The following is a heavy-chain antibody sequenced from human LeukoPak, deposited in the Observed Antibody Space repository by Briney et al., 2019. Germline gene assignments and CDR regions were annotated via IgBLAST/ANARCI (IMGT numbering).Heavy chain of an antibody. CDR3: ARDPGITMVRGVIT. CDR1: GGTFSSYA. V-gene: IGHV1-69*05. D-gene: IGHD3-10*01. Sequence: SVEVSCKASGGTFSSYAISWVRQAPGQGLEWMGRIIPIFGTANYAQKFQGRVTITTDESTSTAYMELSSLRSEDTAVYYCARDPGITMVRGVITWGQGTLVTVSS. J-gene: IGHJ4*02. CDR2: IIPIFGTA.